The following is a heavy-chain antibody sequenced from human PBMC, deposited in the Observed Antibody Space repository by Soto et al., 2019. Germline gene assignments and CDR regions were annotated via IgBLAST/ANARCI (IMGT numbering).Heavy chain of an antibody. CDR2: IYNSGSTM. Sequence: GGSLRLSCAASGFTFSAFEMNWVRQAPGKGLEWLSYIYNSGSTMTYADSVKGRFAISRDNAKNSLYLQMYSLRAEDTAVYYCARESGGTGLDVWGQGTTVTVSS. CDR3: ARESGGTGLDV. CDR1: GFTFSAFE. V-gene: IGHV3-48*03. D-gene: IGHD1-1*01. J-gene: IGHJ6*02.